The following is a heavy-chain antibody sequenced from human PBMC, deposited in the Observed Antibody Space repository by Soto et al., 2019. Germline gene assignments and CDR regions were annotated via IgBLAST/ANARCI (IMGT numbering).Heavy chain of an antibody. Sequence: EVQLLESGGGLVQPGGSLRLSCTASGFSFSXXXXXXXXXXXXXXXXWVSSMGGDTSYTYYADSVKGRFTISRDKXXXXXXXXXXXXXXXXXXXXXXXXXPXXXXXGAFDSWGQGTLVTVSS. V-gene: IGHV3-23*01. CDR1: GFSFSXXX. J-gene: IGHJ4*02. CDR2: MGGDTSYT. CDR3: XXXPXXXXXGAFDS.